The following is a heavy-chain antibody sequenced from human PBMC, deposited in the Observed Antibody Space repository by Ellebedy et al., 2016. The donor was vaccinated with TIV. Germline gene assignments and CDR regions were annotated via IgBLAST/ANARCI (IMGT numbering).Heavy chain of an antibody. CDR2: ISPTNLYS. CDR1: GFIFGDYY. Sequence: GESLKISCTASGFIFGDYYMNWIRQAPGKVLELISYISPTNLYSNYADSVKGRFTISRDNDQKSVYLQMSSLTTEDTAVYYCARDSRHRGADTFYNNGLDVWGHGTTVTVAS. V-gene: IGHV3-11*06. J-gene: IGHJ6*02. D-gene: IGHD1-26*01. CDR3: ARDSRHRGADTFYNNGLDV.